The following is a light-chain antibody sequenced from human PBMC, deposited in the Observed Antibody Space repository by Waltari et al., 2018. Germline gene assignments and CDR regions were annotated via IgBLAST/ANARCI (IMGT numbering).Light chain of an antibody. V-gene: IGKV3-15*01. CDR2: DAS. J-gene: IGKJ2*01. CDR1: QSVSSN. Sequence: EIVMTQSPATLSVSPGERATLPCGASQSVSSNLAWYQQKPGQAPRLLIYDASTRATGIPARFSGSGSGTEFTLTISSLQSEDFAVYYCQQYNNWPPYTFGQGTKLEIK. CDR3: QQYNNWPPYT.